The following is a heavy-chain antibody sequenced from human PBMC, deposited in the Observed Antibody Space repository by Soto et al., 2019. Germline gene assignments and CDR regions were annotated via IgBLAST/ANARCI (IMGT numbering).Heavy chain of an antibody. Sequence: ASVKVSCKASGYTFTSYAMHWVRQAPGQRLEWMGWINAGNGNTKYSQKFQGRVTITRDTSASTAYMELSSLRSEDTAGYYCARVDRGNYYGSGRPPGTYYYGMDVWGQGTTVTVSS. V-gene: IGHV1-3*01. D-gene: IGHD3-10*01. CDR3: ARVDRGNYYGSGRPPGTYYYGMDV. CDR2: INAGNGNT. CDR1: GYTFTSYA. J-gene: IGHJ6*02.